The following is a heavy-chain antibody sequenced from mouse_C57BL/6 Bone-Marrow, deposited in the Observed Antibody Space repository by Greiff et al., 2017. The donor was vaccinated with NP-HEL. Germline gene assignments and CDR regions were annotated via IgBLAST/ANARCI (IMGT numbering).Heavy chain of an antibody. CDR2: IDPANGDT. Sequence: EVQLQQSVAELVRPGASVKLSCTASGFNIKNTYMPWVKQRPEQGLEWIGRIDPANGDTKYAPKFQGKATITADTSSNTAYLQLSSLTSEDTAIYYCARNGSSYNDYWGQGTTLTVSS. V-gene: IGHV14-3*01. CDR1: GFNIKNTY. D-gene: IGHD1-1*01. J-gene: IGHJ2*01. CDR3: ARNGSSYNDY.